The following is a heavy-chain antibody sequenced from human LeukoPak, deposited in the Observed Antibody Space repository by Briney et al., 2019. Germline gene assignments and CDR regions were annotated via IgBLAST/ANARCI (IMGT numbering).Heavy chain of an antibody. D-gene: IGHD6-13*01. V-gene: IGHV1-69*06. J-gene: IGHJ4*02. Sequence: SVEVSCKGSGGTFSSYAISWVRQAPGQGLEWMGGIIPIFGTANYAQKFQGRVTIIADKSTSTAYMELSSLRSEDTAVYYCARVGVSSYSSSGYWGQGTLVTVSS. CDR1: GGTFSSYA. CDR3: ARVGVSSYSSSGY. CDR2: IIPIFGTA.